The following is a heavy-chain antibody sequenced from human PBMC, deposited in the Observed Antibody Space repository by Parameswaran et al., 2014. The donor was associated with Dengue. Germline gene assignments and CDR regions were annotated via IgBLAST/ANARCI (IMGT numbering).Heavy chain of an antibody. J-gene: IGHJ4*02. D-gene: IGHD2-15*01. CDR1: GGSFSGYY. CDR2: INHSGST. CDR3: ARAPGPRYCSGGSCYGGIDY. V-gene: IGHV4-34*01. Sequence: GSLRLSCAVYGGSFSGYYWSWIRQPPGKGLEWIGEINHSGSTNYNPSLKSRVTISVDTSKNQFSLKLSSVTAADTAVYYCARAPGPRYCSGGSCYGGIDYWGQGTLVTVSS.